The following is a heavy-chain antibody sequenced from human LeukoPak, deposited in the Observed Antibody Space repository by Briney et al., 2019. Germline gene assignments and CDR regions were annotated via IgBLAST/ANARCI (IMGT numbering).Heavy chain of an antibody. Sequence: SQTLSLTCTVSGGSISSGGYYWSWIRQHPGKGLEWIGYIYYSGSTYYNPSLKSRVTISVDTSKNQFSLKLSSVTAADTAVYYCARDTYGGNDAFDIWGQGTMVTVSS. CDR3: ARDTYGGNDAFDI. CDR2: IYYSGST. V-gene: IGHV4-31*03. CDR1: GGSISSGGYY. J-gene: IGHJ3*02. D-gene: IGHD4-23*01.